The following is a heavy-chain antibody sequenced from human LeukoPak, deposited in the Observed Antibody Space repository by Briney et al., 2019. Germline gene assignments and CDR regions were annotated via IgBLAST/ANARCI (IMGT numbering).Heavy chain of an antibody. V-gene: IGHV4-4*07. D-gene: IGHD6-13*01. Sequence: SETLSLTCTVSSGSISSYYWSWIRQPAGKGLERIGHIYTSGSTNYNPSLKSRVTMSVDTSTNQFSLKLSSVTAADTAIYYCARDLYSSSWYGTFDYWGQGTLVTVSS. CDR3: ARDLYSSSWYGTFDY. CDR2: IYTSGST. J-gene: IGHJ4*02. CDR1: SGSISSYY.